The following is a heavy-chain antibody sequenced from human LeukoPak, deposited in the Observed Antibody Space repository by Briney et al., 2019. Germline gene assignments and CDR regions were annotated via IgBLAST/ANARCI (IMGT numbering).Heavy chain of an antibody. CDR2: IYYSGST. CDR1: GGSISSYY. CDR3: ARVGYYDSSGYYKPPVYFDY. Sequence: SETLPLTCTVSGGSISSYYWSWIRQPPGKGLEWIGYIYYSGSTNYNPSLKSRVTISVDTSKNQFSLKLSSVTAADTAVYYCARVGYYDSSGYYKPPVYFDYWGQGTLVTVSS. V-gene: IGHV4-59*01. J-gene: IGHJ4*02. D-gene: IGHD3-22*01.